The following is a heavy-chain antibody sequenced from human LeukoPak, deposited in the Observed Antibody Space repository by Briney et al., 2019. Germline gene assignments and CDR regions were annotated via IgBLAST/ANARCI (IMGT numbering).Heavy chain of an antibody. J-gene: IGHJ4*02. CDR1: GFTFSSYG. CDR3: ARPGTVTTF. Sequence: GGSLRLSCAASGFTFSSYGMHWVRQAPGKGLEWVAVISYDGSNKYYADSVKGRFTISRDNSKSTLYLQMNSLRAEDTAVYYCARPGTVTTFWGQGTLVTVSS. V-gene: IGHV3-30*03. D-gene: IGHD4-11*01. CDR2: ISYDGSNK.